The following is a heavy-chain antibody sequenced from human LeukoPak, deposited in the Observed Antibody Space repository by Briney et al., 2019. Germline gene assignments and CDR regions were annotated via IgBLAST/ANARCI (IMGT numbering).Heavy chain of an antibody. CDR3: ARAVIAAAGIPEYFDY. CDR1: GFTFSDYY. J-gene: IGHJ4*02. Sequence: GGSLRLSCATSGFTFSDYYMSWIRQAPGKGLEWVSYISTSGRYTNYTDSVKGRFTISRDNAKNSLFLQMNSLRAEDTAVYYCARAVIAAAGIPEYFDYWGQGTLVTVSS. V-gene: IGHV3-11*06. CDR2: ISTSGRYT. D-gene: IGHD6-13*01.